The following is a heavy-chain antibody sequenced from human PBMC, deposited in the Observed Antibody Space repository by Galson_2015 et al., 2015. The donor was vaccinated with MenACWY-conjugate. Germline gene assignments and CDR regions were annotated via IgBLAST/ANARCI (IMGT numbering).Heavy chain of an antibody. D-gene: IGHD1-1*01. CDR2: FIRNTEGGTT. CDR3: TTDPGTPSSVGYFDS. J-gene: IGHJ4*02. V-gene: IGHV3-15*01. CDR1: GFTFSNAW. Sequence: ALRLPCAASGFTFSNAWKRWVRQAPGEGLEWDGRFIRNTEGGTTDYAAPVKGRFTISRDDSKNTLYLQMNSLTTEDTAVYYCTTDPGTPSSVGYFDSWGQGTLVTVSS.